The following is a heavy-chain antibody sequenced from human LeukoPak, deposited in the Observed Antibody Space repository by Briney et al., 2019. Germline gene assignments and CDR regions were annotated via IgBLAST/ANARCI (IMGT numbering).Heavy chain of an antibody. CDR3: ARGIPYCSSTSCPNSY. V-gene: IGHV3-7*01. CDR1: GFTFSNYA. Sequence: GGSLRLSCAASGFTFSNYAMTWVRQAPGKGLEWVANIKQDGSEKYYVDSVKGRFTISRDNAKNSLYLQMNSLRAEDTAVYYCARGIPYCSSTSCPNSYWGQGTLVTVSS. CDR2: IKQDGSEK. J-gene: IGHJ4*02. D-gene: IGHD2-2*01.